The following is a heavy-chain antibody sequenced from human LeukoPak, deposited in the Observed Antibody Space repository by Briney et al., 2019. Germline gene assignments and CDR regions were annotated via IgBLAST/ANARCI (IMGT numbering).Heavy chain of an antibody. CDR1: GFTFSSYE. CDR3: AREIHYDSNFDY. D-gene: IGHD3-22*01. J-gene: IGHJ4*02. V-gene: IGHV3-48*03. CDR2: ISSSDSTI. Sequence: GGSLRLSCAASGFTFSSYEMNWVRQAPGKGLEWISYISSSDSTISYADSVKGRFTISRDNAKNSLYLQMNSLRAEDTAVYYCAREIHYDSNFDYWGQGTLVTVSS.